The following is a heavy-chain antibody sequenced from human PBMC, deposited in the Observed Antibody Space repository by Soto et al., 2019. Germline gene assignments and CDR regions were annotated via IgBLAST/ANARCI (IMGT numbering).Heavy chain of an antibody. Sequence: QVQLVESGGGVVQPGRSLRLSCAASGFTFSSYGMHWVRQAPGKGLEWVAVISYDGSNKYYADSVKGRFTISRDNSKNTLYLQMNSLRAEDTAVYYCAKGLSGYAYFDYX. D-gene: IGHD3-16*01. CDR1: GFTFSSYG. CDR2: ISYDGSNK. V-gene: IGHV3-30*18. CDR3: AKGLSGYAYFDY. J-gene: IGHJ4*01.